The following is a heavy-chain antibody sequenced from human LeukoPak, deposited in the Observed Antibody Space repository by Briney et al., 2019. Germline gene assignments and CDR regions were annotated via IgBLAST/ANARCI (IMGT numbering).Heavy chain of an antibody. V-gene: IGHV3-21*01. CDR2: ISSSSSYI. Sequence: GGSLRLSCAASGFTFSSYSMNWVRQAPGKGLEWVSSISSSSSYIYYADSVKGRFTISRDNAKNSLYLQMNSLRAEDMAVYYCARDIPTVTTTGAFDIWGQGTMVTVSS. J-gene: IGHJ3*02. CDR1: GFTFSSYS. CDR3: ARDIPTVTTTGAFDI. D-gene: IGHD4-17*01.